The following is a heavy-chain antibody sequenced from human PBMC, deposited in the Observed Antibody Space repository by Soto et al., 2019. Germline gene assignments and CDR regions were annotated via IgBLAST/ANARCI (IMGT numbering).Heavy chain of an antibody. CDR3: ARVPIAVAGRADY. CDR2: MNPNSGNT. V-gene: IGHV1-8*01. Sequence: QVQLVQSGAEVKKPGASVKVSCKASGYTFTSYDINWVRQATGQGLEWMGWMNPNSGNTGYAQKFQGRVTMTRNTSIITAYMELSSLRSEDPAVYYCARVPIAVAGRADYWGQGTLVTVSS. CDR1: GYTFTSYD. J-gene: IGHJ4*02. D-gene: IGHD6-19*01.